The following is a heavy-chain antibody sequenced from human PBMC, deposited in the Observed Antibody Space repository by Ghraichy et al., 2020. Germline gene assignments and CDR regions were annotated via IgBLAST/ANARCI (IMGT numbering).Heavy chain of an antibody. J-gene: IGHJ4*02. CDR1: GGSISGYY. CDR2: IDASGGT. CDR3: ARDGVVGATRFDY. V-gene: IGHV4-4*07. Sequence: GSLRLSCIISGGSISGYYWSWVRQPAGKGLEWIGRIDASGGTNYNPSLKSRVTMSVDTSKNQFSLKLWSVTAADTAIYYCARDGVVGATRFDYWGQGTLVTVSS. D-gene: IGHD1-26*01.